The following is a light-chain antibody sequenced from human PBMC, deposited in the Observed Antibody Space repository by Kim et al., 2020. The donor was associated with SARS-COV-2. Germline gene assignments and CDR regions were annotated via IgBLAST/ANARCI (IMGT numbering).Light chain of an antibody. V-gene: IGLV3-19*01. CDR1: SLRTYY. J-gene: IGLJ3*02. CDR2: GKN. Sequence: SYELTQDPTMSVALGQTVRITCQGDSLRTYYSSWYQQKPGQAPVLLIYGKNDRPSGIPDRFSGSSSGSTASLTITGAQADDEADYYCNSRDSSGDYVVFG. CDR3: NSRDSSGDYVV.